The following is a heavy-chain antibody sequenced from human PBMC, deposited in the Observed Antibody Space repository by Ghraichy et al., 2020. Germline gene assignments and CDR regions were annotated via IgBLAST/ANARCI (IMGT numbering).Heavy chain of an antibody. J-gene: IGHJ4*02. D-gene: IGHD1-26*01. Sequence: ASVKVSCKASGYTFTSFYMHWVRQAPGQGLEWMGIIHPCDGSTAYAPQFQGRLTMTRDTSSTTIYMELSSLRSEDTAVYYCAREVGATDYWGQGTLVTVSS. V-gene: IGHV1-46*01. CDR3: AREVGATDY. CDR2: IHPCDGST. CDR1: GYTFTSFY.